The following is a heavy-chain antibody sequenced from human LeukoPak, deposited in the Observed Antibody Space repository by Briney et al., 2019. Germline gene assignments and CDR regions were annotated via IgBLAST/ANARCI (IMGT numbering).Heavy chain of an antibody. CDR3: AKRGATLGEFDP. CDR2: IYPGDSDI. Sequence: HGESLKISCKGSGYRFTNYWIAWVRQMPGKGLEWMGIIYPGDSDIRYSLSFQGHVTISADKSSSTAYLQWSSLKASDTVMYYCAKRGATLGEFDPWGQGTLVTVSS. CDR1: GYRFTNYW. D-gene: IGHD5-24*01. V-gene: IGHV5-51*01. J-gene: IGHJ5*02.